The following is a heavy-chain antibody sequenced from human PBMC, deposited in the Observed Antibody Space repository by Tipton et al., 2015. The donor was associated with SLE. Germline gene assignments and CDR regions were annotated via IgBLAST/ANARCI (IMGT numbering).Heavy chain of an antibody. D-gene: IGHD3-16*01. Sequence: TLSLTCDVNGGSFSGYYWSWIRQSPWKGLEWFGEVNHLGTIYYNASLKSRVTISIDTSKSHFSLKLTSVTAADTAVYYCARMEGMITYGGIAGLWGQGTVVTVSS. CDR1: GGSFSGYY. CDR2: VNHLGTI. V-gene: IGHV4-34*01. J-gene: IGHJ4*02. CDR3: ARMEGMITYGGIAGL.